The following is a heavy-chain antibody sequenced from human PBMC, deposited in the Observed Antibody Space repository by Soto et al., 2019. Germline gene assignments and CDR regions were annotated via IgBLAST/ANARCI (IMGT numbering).Heavy chain of an antibody. CDR1: GFTFTSSA. V-gene: IGHV1-58*02. Sequence: ASVKVSCKASGFTFTSSAMQWVRQARGQRLEWIGWIVVGSGNTNYAQKFQERVTITRDMSTSTAYMELSSLRSEDTAVYYCAAELIGRVTGISGGFDYWGQGTLVTVSS. D-gene: IGHD2-21*02. CDR2: IVVGSGNT. J-gene: IGHJ4*02. CDR3: AAELIGRVTGISGGFDY.